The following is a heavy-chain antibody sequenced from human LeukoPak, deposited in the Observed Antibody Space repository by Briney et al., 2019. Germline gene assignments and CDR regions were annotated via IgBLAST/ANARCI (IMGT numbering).Heavy chain of an antibody. Sequence: GGSLRLSCAASGFTFSSYSMNWVCQAPGTGLEWVSFISSSSSYIYYADSVKGRFTISRDNAKNSLYLQMNSLRAEDTAVYYCARGEYGSGSYHIDYWGQGTLVTVSS. D-gene: IGHD3-10*01. CDR1: GFTFSSYS. CDR2: ISSSSSYI. J-gene: IGHJ4*02. CDR3: ARGEYGSGSYHIDY. V-gene: IGHV3-21*01.